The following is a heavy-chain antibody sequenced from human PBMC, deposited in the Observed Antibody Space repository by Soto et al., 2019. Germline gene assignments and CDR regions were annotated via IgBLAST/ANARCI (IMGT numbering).Heavy chain of an antibody. V-gene: IGHV2-70*01. CDR1: GFSLSNLGTC. D-gene: IGHD2-21*01. Sequence: SGPTLVNPTQTLTLTCTFPGFSLSNLGTCVTWIRQPPGKALEWLALINWDNNEYYTTSLKTRLTISRDTSKNQVVLTMTNVDPVDTATYYCARIPHYSDSYYMDYWGQGTLVTVSS. CDR2: INWDNNE. J-gene: IGHJ4*02. CDR3: ARIPHYSDSYYMDY.